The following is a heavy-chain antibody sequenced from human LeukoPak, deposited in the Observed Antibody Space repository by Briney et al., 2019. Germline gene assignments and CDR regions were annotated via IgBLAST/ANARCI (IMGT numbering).Heavy chain of an antibody. CDR2: IKQDGSEK. CDR3: ARDTYYYDSSGSVQADY. CDR1: GFTFSSYW. Sequence: GGSLRLSCAASGFTFSSYWMSWVRQAPGKGLEWVANIKQDGSEKYYVDSVKGRFTISRDNAKNSLYLQMNSLRAEDTAVYYCARDTYYYDSSGSVQADYWGQGTLVTVSS. V-gene: IGHV3-7*01. J-gene: IGHJ4*02. D-gene: IGHD3-22*01.